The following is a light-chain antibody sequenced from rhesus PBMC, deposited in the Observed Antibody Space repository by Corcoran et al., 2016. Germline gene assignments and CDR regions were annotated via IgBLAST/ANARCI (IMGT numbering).Light chain of an antibody. CDR2: KAC. CDR3: QHAYGTPFT. CDR1: KSVNNY. Sequence: DIQMTQSPSSLSASLGDRVSITCRASKSVNNYLNWYQQKPGKAPQLLIFKACSLESGVPSRFRGSGAETDYNLTISSLQPEDLATYYCQHAYGTPFTFGPGTKLEIK. J-gene: IGKJ3*01. V-gene: IGKV1-74*01.